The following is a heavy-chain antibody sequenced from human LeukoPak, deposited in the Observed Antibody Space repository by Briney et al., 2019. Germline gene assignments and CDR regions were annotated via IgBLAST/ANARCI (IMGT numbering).Heavy chain of an antibody. J-gene: IGHJ4*02. D-gene: IGHD2-21*01. CDR2: IKQDGTSK. CDR3: ARHGDYCFDL. Sequence: GGSLRLSCAASGFTFSRSWMGWVRQAPAKGLEWVANIKQDGTSKYYVDSVMGRFTISRDNAENSVYLQMNSLSPGDTAVYYCARHGDYCFDLWGPGTRVTVSS. CDR1: GFTFSRSW. V-gene: IGHV3-7*02.